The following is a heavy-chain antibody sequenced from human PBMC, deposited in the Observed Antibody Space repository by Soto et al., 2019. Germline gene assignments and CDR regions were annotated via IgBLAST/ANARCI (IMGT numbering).Heavy chain of an antibody. Sequence: QITLKESGPPLVKPTQTLTLTCTFSGFSLSTSGVAVVWVRQPPGKALEWLALIYWDDDKRYNPSLRSRLTVTQHTSKYQVVLTMPSMDPVDTAPYYCAHAFYGAGTLTWRQGTLVPVSS. V-gene: IGHV2-5*02. CDR3: AHAFYGAGTLT. D-gene: IGHD3-10*01. CDR2: IYWDDDK. J-gene: IGHJ5*02. CDR1: GFSLSTSGVA.